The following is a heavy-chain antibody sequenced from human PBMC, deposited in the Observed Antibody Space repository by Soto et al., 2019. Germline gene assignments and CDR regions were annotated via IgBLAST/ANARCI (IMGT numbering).Heavy chain of an antibody. Sequence: PGESLRICCETSGFNFTTSWIVWVRQMPGKGLEWMGIIYPGDSDTTYSPSFQGQVTISADKSISTAYLQWSSLKASDTAMYYCARHFRPYHMDVWGPGTTVTVSS. V-gene: IGHV5-51*01. CDR2: IYPGDSDT. CDR3: ARHFRPYHMDV. D-gene: IGHD2-2*01. CDR1: GFNFTTSW. J-gene: IGHJ6*02.